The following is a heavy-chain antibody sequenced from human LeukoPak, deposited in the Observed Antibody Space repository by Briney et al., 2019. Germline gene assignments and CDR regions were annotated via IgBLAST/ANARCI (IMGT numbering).Heavy chain of an antibody. D-gene: IGHD2-15*01. J-gene: IGHJ4*02. CDR3: ARSKGNYCSGGTCPGRLFDC. CDR1: GGSISNYY. CDR2: IYYSGTT. V-gene: IGHV4-59*13. Sequence: SETLSLTCTVSGGSISNYYWSWVRQPPGKGLEWIGHIYYSGTTNYSPSLKSRVTISVDTSKNQFSLKPNSVTAADTAVYYCARSKGNYCSGGTCPGRLFDCWGQGTLVTVSS.